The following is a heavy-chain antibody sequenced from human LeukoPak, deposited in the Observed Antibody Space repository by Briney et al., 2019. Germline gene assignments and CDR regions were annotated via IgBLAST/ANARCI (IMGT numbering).Heavy chain of an antibody. CDR3: ARNPGSGVYY. D-gene: IGHD2-15*01. CDR1: GYTFTSYH. CDR2: IDPSGGST. Sequence: ASVKVSCKASGYTFTSYHIVWVRQAPGQGLEWMGRIDPSGGSTSYAQKFQGRVTMTRGTSTSTVYMELSSLISEDTAVYYCARNPGSGVYYWGQGTLVTVSS. V-gene: IGHV1-46*01. J-gene: IGHJ4*02.